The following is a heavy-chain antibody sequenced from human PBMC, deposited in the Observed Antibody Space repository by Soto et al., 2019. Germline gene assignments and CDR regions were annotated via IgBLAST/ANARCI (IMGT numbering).Heavy chain of an antibody. Sequence: GGSLRLSCAASGFTFSNAWMNWVRQAPGKGLEWVGRIKSKTDGGTTDYAAPVKGRFTISRDDSKNTLYLQMNSLKTEDTAVYYCTTAYSSGWSQAVDYWGQGTLVTVSS. CDR1: GFTFSNAW. D-gene: IGHD6-19*01. CDR2: IKSKTDGGTT. V-gene: IGHV3-15*07. J-gene: IGHJ4*02. CDR3: TTAYSSGWSQAVDY.